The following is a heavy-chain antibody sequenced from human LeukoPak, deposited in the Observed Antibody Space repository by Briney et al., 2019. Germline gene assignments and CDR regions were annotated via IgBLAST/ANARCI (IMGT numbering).Heavy chain of an antibody. CDR2: IYSNGNT. J-gene: IGHJ4*02. CDR1: GFTVSSNY. CDR3: ARDGARRVGDY. Sequence: GGSLRLSCAASGFTVSSNYMSWVRQAPGKGLEWGSVIYSNGNTYYADSVKGRFTISRDNSKNTLYLQMNSLRAEDTAVYYCARDGARRVGDYWGQGTLVTVSS. V-gene: IGHV3-66*01.